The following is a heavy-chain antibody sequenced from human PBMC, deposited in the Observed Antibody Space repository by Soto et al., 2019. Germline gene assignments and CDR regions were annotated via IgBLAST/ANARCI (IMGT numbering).Heavy chain of an antibody. D-gene: IGHD3-22*01. CDR2: IIPIFGTA. J-gene: IGHJ5*02. CDR1: GGTFSSYA. V-gene: IGHV1-69*13. Sequence: GASVKVSCKASGGTFSSYAISWVRQAPGQGLEWMGGIIPIFGTANYAQKFQGRVTITADESTSTAYMELSSLRSEDTAVYYCARDGVNTYYYDSSGYPATRGWFDPWGQGTLVTVSS. CDR3: ARDGVNTYYYDSSGYPATRGWFDP.